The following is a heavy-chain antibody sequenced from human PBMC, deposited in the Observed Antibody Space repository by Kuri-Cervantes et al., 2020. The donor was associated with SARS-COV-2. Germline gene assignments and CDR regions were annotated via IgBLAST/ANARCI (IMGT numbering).Heavy chain of an antibody. CDR2: IYYSGIT. CDR3: ARRVDYKYWFDP. CDR1: GGSISSHY. J-gene: IGHJ5*02. Sequence: SFTVSGGSISSHYWSWIRQPPGKGLEWIGYIYYSGITKYNPSLKSRVTISVDTSKNQFSLKLSSLTAADTAVYYCARRVDYKYWFDPWGQGTLVTVSS. D-gene: IGHD4/OR15-4a*01. V-gene: IGHV4-59*08.